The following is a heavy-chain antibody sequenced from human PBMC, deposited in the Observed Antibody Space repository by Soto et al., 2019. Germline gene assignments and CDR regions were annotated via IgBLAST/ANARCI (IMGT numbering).Heavy chain of an antibody. V-gene: IGHV4-34*01. Sequence: SETLSLTCAVYGGSFSGYYWSWIRQPPGKGLEWIGEINHSGSTNYNPSLKSRVTISVDTSKNQFSLKLRSVTAADTAMYYCARTGGGSDSYWGQGTLVTVSS. D-gene: IGHD2-21*02. CDR2: INHSGST. CDR1: GGSFSGYY. J-gene: IGHJ4*02. CDR3: ARTGGGSDSY.